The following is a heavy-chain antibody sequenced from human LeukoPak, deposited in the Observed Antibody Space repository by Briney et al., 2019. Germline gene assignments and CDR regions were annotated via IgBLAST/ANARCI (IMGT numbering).Heavy chain of an antibody. CDR2: ISSSSSYI. D-gene: IGHD5-12*01. J-gene: IGHJ3*02. CDR3: ARDRGIVATDDAFDI. CDR1: GFTFSSYS. V-gene: IGHV3-21*01. Sequence: GGSLRLSCAASGFTFSSYSMNWVRQAPGKGMEWVSSISSSSSYIYYADSVKGRFTISRDNAKNSLYLQMNSLRAEDTAVYYCARDRGIVATDDAFDIWGQGTMVTVSS.